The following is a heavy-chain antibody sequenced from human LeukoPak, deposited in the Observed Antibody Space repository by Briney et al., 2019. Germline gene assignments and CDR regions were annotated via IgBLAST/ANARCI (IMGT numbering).Heavy chain of an antibody. V-gene: IGHV3-74*01. CDR2: SKSDGSST. CDR1: GFTFSGHW. Sequence: GGSLRLSCAASGFTFSGHWMHWVRQVPGKGLVWVSRSKSDGSSTSYADSVKGRFTISRDNAKNTLYLQMNSLRVEDTAVYYCARSDWFDPWGQGTLVIVSS. J-gene: IGHJ5*02. CDR3: ARSDWFDP.